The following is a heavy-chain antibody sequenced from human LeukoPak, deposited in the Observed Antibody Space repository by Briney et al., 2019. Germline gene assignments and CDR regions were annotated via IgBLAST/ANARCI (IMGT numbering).Heavy chain of an antibody. J-gene: IGHJ6*03. Sequence: GGSLRLSCAASGFTFSSYAMSWVRQAPGKGLEWVSAISGSGGSTYYADSVKGRFTISRHNSKNTLYLQMNSLRAEDTAVYYCAKGRGPLIAGSFMDVWGKGTTVTVSS. D-gene: IGHD3-16*01. CDR1: GFTFSSYA. CDR3: AKGRGPLIAGSFMDV. V-gene: IGHV3-23*01. CDR2: ISGSGGST.